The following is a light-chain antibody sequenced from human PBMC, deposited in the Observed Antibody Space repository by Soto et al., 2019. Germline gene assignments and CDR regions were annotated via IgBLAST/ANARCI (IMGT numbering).Light chain of an antibody. CDR3: SSYTSSSTLV. Sequence: QSVLTQPASVSGSPGQSITISCTGTSSDVDGYNYVSWYQQHPGKAPKLMIYDVSNRPSGVSNRFSGSKSGNTASLTFSGLHAEDEADYYCSSYTSSSTLVFGTGTKVTV. J-gene: IGLJ1*01. V-gene: IGLV2-14*01. CDR1: SSDVDGYNY. CDR2: DVS.